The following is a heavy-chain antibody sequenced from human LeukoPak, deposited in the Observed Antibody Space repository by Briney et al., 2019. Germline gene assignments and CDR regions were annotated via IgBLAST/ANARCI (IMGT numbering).Heavy chain of an antibody. CDR1: GGSTSRYY. Sequence: SETLSLTCTVSGGSTSRYYWSWIRQSAGKGLEWIGRIYTSGNTNYNPSLKSRVTMSVDTSKNQFSLKLTAVTAADTAVYYCAAGDYVPYYFDYWGQGTLVTVSS. CDR2: IYTSGNT. D-gene: IGHD4-17*01. V-gene: IGHV4-4*07. CDR3: AAGDYVPYYFDY. J-gene: IGHJ4*02.